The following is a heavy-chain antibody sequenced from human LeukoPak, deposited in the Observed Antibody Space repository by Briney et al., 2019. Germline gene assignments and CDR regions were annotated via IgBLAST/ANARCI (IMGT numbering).Heavy chain of an antibody. CDR1: GFTFDDYA. CDR2: ISWNSGSI. D-gene: IGHD6-19*01. Sequence: GGSLRLSCAASGFTFDDYAMHWVRQAPGKGLEWVSGISWNSGSIGYADSVKGRFTISRDNAKNSLYLQMNSLRAEDMALYYCAKAAPAGTGFDYWGQGTLVTVSS. CDR3: AKAAPAGTGFDY. J-gene: IGHJ4*02. V-gene: IGHV3-9*03.